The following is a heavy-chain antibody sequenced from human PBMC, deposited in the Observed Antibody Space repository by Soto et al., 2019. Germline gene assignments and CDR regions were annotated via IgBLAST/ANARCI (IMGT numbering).Heavy chain of an antibody. CDR1: GFTFSSYA. D-gene: IGHD1-26*01. CDR3: AKTHSGSYQYGAFDI. CDR2: ISGSGGST. Sequence: EVQLLESGGGLVQPGGSLRLSCAASGFTFSSYAMSWVRQAPGKGLEWVSAISGSGGSTYYADSVKGRFTISRDNSKNTLYLQMNSLRAEDTDLYYCAKTHSGSYQYGAFDIWGQVTMVTVSS. J-gene: IGHJ3*02. V-gene: IGHV3-23*01.